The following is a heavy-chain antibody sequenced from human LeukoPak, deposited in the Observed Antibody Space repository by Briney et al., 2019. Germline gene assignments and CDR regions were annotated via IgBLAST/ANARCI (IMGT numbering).Heavy chain of an antibody. Sequence: PGGSLRLSCAASGFTFSSYSMNWVRQAPGKGLEWVSYISSGSSTIYYADSVKGRFTISRDNAKNSLYLQMNSLRAEDTAVYYCAREEWLRFNGYWGREPWSPSPQ. D-gene: IGHD5-12*01. CDR2: ISSGSSTI. CDR1: GFTFSSYS. V-gene: IGHV3-48*01. J-gene: IGHJ4*02. CDR3: AREEWLRFNGY.